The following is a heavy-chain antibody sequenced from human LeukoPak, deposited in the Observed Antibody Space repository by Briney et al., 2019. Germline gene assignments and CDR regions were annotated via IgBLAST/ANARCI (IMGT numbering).Heavy chain of an antibody. CDR3: ARSRDGYNSYYFDY. D-gene: IGHD5-24*01. Sequence: PSETLSLTCSVSGGSISSYYWSWIRQPAGKGLEWIGRIYTSGSTNYNPSLKSRVTMSVDTSKNQFTLKLSSVTAADTAVYYCARSRDGYNSYYFDYWGQGTLVTVSS. CDR1: GGSISSYY. V-gene: IGHV4-4*07. CDR2: IYTSGST. J-gene: IGHJ4*02.